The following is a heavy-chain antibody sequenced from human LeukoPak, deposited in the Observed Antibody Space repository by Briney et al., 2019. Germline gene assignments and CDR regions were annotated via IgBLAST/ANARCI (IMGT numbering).Heavy chain of an antibody. CDR3: ARGRPRGRGVTANNWFDP. Sequence: KPSETLSLTCAVYGGSFSGYYWSWIRQPPGKGLEWIGEINHSGSTNYNPSLKSRVTISVDTSKNQFSLKLSSVTAADTAVYYCARGRPRGRGVTANNWFDPWGQGTLVTVSS. V-gene: IGHV4-34*01. D-gene: IGHD3-10*01. CDR2: INHSGST. J-gene: IGHJ5*02. CDR1: GGSFSGYY.